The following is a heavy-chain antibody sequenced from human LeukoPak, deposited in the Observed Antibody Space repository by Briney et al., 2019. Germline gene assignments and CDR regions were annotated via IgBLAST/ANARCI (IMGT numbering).Heavy chain of an antibody. D-gene: IGHD2-15*01. J-gene: IGHJ5*02. CDR1: GFTFSNYA. CDR2: IKSKADAGTT. Sequence: GGSLRLSCAASGFTFSNYAMSWVRQAPGKGLEWVGRIKSKADAGTTDYAAPVKGRFTISRDDSKNTLYLQMNSLEIEDTAVYHCTIDHIYSGGFYYNDWFDPWGQGTLVTVSS. CDR3: TIDHIYSGGFYYNDWFDP. V-gene: IGHV3-15*01.